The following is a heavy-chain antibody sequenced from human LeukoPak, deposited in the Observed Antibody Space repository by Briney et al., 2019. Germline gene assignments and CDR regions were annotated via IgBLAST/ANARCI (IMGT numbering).Heavy chain of an antibody. CDR2: MNPNSGNT. V-gene: IGHV1-8*03. CDR3: ARRPIAARSRWFDP. D-gene: IGHD6-6*01. Sequence: ASVKVSCKASGGTFSSYAISWVRQATGQGLEWMGWMNPNSGNTAYAQKFQGRVTITRNTSISTAYMELSSLRSEDTAVYYCARRPIAARSRWFDPWGQGTLVTVSS. J-gene: IGHJ5*02. CDR1: GGTFSSYA.